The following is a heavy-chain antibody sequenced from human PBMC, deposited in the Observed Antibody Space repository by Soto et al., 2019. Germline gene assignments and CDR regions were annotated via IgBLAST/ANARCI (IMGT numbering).Heavy chain of an antibody. CDR3: ARDGVRYFDWPKRDGWFDP. D-gene: IGHD3-9*01. CDR1: GYTFTSYY. V-gene: IGHV1-46*01. CDR2: INPSGGST. J-gene: IGHJ5*02. Sequence: ASVKVSCKASGYTFTSYYMHWVRQAPGQGLEWMGIINPSGGSTSYAQKFQGGVTMTRDTSTSTVYMELSSLRSEDTAVYHCARDGVRYFDWPKRDGWFDPWGQGTLVTVSS.